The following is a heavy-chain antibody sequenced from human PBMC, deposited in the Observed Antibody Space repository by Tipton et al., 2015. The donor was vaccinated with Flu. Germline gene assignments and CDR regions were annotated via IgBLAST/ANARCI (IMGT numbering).Heavy chain of an antibody. CDR1: GYSISSGFY. CDR3: ARGDGYNFDY. J-gene: IGHJ4*02. D-gene: IGHD5-24*01. V-gene: IGHV4-38-2*02. CDR2: IYHSGST. Sequence: TLSLTCTVSGYSISSGFYWGWIRQPPGKGLEWIGNIYHSGSTFYNPSLKSRVTISVDTSKNQFPLKLSSVTAADTAAYYCARGDGYNFDYWGQGTLVTVSS.